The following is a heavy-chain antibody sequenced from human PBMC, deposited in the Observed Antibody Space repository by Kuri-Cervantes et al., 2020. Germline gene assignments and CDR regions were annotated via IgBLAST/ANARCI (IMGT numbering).Heavy chain of an antibody. CDR1: GYTLTELS. CDR3: ARGYYDILTGYLGASPRSRRPKKYYFDY. Sequence: ASVKVSCKVSGYTLTELSMHWVRQAPGKGLEWMGIINPSGGSTSYAQKFQGRVTMTRDTSTSTAYMELSSLRSEDTAVYYCARGYYDILTGYLGASPRSRRPKKYYFDYWGQGTLVTVSS. D-gene: IGHD3-9*01. V-gene: IGHV1-46*01. J-gene: IGHJ4*02. CDR2: INPSGGST.